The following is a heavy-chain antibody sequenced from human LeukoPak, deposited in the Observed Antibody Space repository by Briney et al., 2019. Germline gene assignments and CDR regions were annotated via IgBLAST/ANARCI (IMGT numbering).Heavy chain of an antibody. CDR2: XIPILGIA. V-gene: IGHV1-69*10. J-gene: IGHJ6*02. Sequence: SVKVSCKASGGTXXSYXIXWVRQAPGXXXXXXXXXIPILGIANYAQKFQGRVTITADKSTSTAYMELSSLRSEDTAVYYCAREPGATEGYCYYGMDVWGQGTTVTVSS. CDR3: AREPGATEGYCYYGMDV. CDR1: GGTXXSYX. D-gene: IGHD1-26*01.